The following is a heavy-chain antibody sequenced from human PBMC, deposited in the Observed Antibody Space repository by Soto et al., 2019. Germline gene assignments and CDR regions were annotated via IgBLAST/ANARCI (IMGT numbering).Heavy chain of an antibody. CDR1: GFTFSSYG. CDR3: AKDLSEMGVEGY. Sequence: QVQLVESGGGVVQPGRSLRLSCAASGFTFSSYGMHWVRQAPGKGLEWVAVISYDGSNKYYADSVKGRFTISRDNSKNTLYLQMNSLRAEDTAVYYCAKDLSEMGVEGYWGQGTLVTVSS. CDR2: ISYDGSNK. D-gene: IGHD3-10*01. V-gene: IGHV3-30*18. J-gene: IGHJ4*02.